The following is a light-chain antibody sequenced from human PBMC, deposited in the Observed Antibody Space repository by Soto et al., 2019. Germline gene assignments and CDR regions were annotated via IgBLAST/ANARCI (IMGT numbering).Light chain of an antibody. CDR3: QHRYSNLSYT. J-gene: IGKJ2*01. V-gene: IGKV1-39*01. Sequence: MTQSPATLSASPGERATITCRASQSVSSYLNWYQQKPGQAPRLLIYAASSLTSGVPSRFSGSGSGTDFKLTISSRKPEYVATDYCQHRYSNLSYTFGQGTKLEIK. CDR1: QSVSSY. CDR2: AAS.